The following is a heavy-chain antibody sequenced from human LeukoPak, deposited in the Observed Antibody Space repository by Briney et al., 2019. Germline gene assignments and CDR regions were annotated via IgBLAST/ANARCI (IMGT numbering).Heavy chain of an antibody. CDR2: TYYRSTWYN. J-gene: IGHJ5*02. V-gene: IGHV6-1*01. CDR3: ARRLTQYDCFDP. Sequence: SQTLSLTCAISGDSVSSNSVTWNWIRQSPSRGLEWLSRTYYRSTWYNDYAVSVRGRITVNPDTSENQFSLHLNSVTPEDTAVYYCARRLTQYDCFDPWGQGILVTVSS. CDR1: GDSVSSNSVT. D-gene: IGHD2-2*01.